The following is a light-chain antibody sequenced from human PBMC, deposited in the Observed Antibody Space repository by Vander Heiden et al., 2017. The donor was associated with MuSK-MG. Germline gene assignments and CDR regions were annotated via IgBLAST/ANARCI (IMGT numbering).Light chain of an antibody. Sequence: QSVLTQPPSASGTPGQRVTISCSGSSSNIGSNYVYWYQQLPGTAPKLLIVRNNQRPSGVPDRFSGSKSGTSASLAISGLRSEDEADYYCAAWDDSLSALVVFGGGTKLTVL. J-gene: IGLJ2*01. V-gene: IGLV1-47*01. CDR3: AAWDDSLSALVV. CDR1: SSNIGSNY. CDR2: RNN.